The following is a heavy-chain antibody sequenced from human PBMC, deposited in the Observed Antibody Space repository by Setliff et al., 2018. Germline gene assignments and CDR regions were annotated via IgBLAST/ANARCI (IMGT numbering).Heavy chain of an antibody. CDR2: INNYNTNT. CDR1: GDTFSTYA. CDR3: ARRWETGDQDAYDI. V-gene: IGHV1-18*01. J-gene: IGHJ3*02. D-gene: IGHD7-27*01. Sequence: ASVKVSCKASGDTFSTYALSWVRQAPGQGLEWMGWINNYNTNTNYAQKFQDRVTMTTDTSTSTGYMELRSLTSDDTAVYYCARRWETGDQDAYDIWGQGTMVTVSS.